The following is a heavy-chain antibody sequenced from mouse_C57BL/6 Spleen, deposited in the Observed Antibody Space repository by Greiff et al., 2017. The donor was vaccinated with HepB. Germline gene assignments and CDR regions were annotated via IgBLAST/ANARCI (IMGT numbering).Heavy chain of an antibody. Sequence: QVQLQQPGAELVKPGASVKLSCKASGYTFTSYWMQWVKQRPGQGLEWIGEIDPSDSYTNYNQKFKGKATLTVDTSSSTAYMQLSSLTSEDSAVYYCARGGPTGTTYFDYWGQGTTLTVS. D-gene: IGHD4-1*02. J-gene: IGHJ2*01. CDR1: GYTFTSYW. CDR2: IDPSDSYT. CDR3: ARGGPTGTTYFDY. V-gene: IGHV1-50*01.